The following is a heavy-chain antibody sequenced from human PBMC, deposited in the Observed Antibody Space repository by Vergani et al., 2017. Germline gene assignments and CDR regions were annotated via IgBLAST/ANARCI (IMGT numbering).Heavy chain of an antibody. CDR2: IYTSGST. CDR3: ARAQRKGYCSSTSCFYYYYGMDV. J-gene: IGHJ6*02. CDR1: GGSISSYY. Sequence: QVQLQESGPGLVKPSETLSLTCTVSGGSISSYYWSWIRQPAGKGLEWIGRIYTSGSTYYNPSLKSRVTISVDTSKNQFSLKLSSVTAADTAVYYCARAQRKGYCSSTSCFYYYYGMDVWGQGTTVTVSS. V-gene: IGHV4-4*07. D-gene: IGHD2-2*01.